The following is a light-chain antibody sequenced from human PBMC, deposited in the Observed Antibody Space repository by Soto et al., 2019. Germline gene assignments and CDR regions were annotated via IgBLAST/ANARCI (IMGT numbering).Light chain of an antibody. J-gene: IGKJ5*01. CDR1: QSVLYTSDNKNY. V-gene: IGKV4-1*01. CDR3: QQHSSMPIT. CDR2: WAS. Sequence: IVMTQSPDSLAVSLGERATINCKPSQSVLYTSDNKNYLAWYQQKPGQPPKLLIYWASTRESGVPDRFSGSGSGTDFTPTISSLQAEDVAVYYCQQHSSMPITFGQGTRLEIK.